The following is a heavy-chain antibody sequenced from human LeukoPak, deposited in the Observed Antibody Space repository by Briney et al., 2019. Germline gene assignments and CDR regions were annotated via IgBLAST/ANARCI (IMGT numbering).Heavy chain of an antibody. D-gene: IGHD3-16*01. CDR3: ARGGTDHDAFDI. CDR1: GFTFSSYW. V-gene: IGHV3-74*01. CDR2: INSDGSST. J-gene: IGHJ3*02. Sequence: RGSLRLSCAASGFTFSSYWMHWVRQAPGKGLVWVSRINSDGSSTSYADSVKGRFTISRDNAKNTLYLQMNSLRAEDTAVYYCARGGTDHDAFDIWGQGTMVTVSS.